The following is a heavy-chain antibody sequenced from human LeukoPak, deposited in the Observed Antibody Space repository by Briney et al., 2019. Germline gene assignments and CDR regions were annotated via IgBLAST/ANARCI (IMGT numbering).Heavy chain of an antibody. Sequence: PSETLSLTCAVYGGSFSGYYWSWIRQPPGKGLEWIGEINHSGSTNYNPPLKSRVTISVDTSKNQFSLKLSSVTATDTAVYYCARGGGSMVTDYWGQGTLVTVSS. CDR1: GGSFSGYY. J-gene: IGHJ4*02. V-gene: IGHV4-34*01. CDR2: INHSGST. D-gene: IGHD5-18*01. CDR3: ARGGGSMVTDY.